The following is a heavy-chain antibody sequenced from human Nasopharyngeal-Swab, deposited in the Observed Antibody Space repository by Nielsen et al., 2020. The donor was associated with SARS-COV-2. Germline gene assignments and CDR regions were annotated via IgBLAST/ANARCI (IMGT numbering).Heavy chain of an antibody. V-gene: IGHV1-69*05. D-gene: IGHD6-6*01. Sequence: SVKVSCKASGGTFSSYAISWVRQAPGQGLEWMGGIIPIFGTANYAQKFQGRVTITTDESTSTAYMELSSLRSEDTAVYYCARCLVLGAARYFDYWGQGTLVTVSS. CDR1: GGTFSSYA. CDR3: ARCLVLGAARYFDY. CDR2: IIPIFGTA. J-gene: IGHJ4*02.